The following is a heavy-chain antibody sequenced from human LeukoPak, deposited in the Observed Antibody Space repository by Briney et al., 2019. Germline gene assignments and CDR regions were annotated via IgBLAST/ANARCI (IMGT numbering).Heavy chain of an antibody. CDR2: ISSNGGST. D-gene: IGHD2-15*01. CDR1: GFTFSSYA. J-gene: IGHJ4*02. CDR3: VKATYCSGGSCYSYYFDY. Sequence: GVSLRLSCSASGFTFSSYAMHWVRQAPGKGLEYVSAISSNGGSTYYADSVKGRFTISRDNSKNTLYLQMSSLRAEDTAVYYCVKATYCSGGSCYSYYFDYWGQGTLVTVSS. V-gene: IGHV3-64D*06.